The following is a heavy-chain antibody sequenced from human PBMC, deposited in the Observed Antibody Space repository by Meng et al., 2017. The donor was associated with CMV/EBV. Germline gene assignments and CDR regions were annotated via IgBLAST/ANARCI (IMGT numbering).Heavy chain of an antibody. CDR2: INSNSGGT. Sequence: ASVKVSCKASGHTFTGYYMHWVRQAPGQGLEWMGWINSNSGGTNYAQKFQGRVTMTRDTSISTAYMELSRLRSDDTAVYYCARDPGIAARPGGAFDIWGQGTMVTVSS. D-gene: IGHD6-6*01. J-gene: IGHJ3*02. V-gene: IGHV1-2*02. CDR3: ARDPGIAARPGGAFDI. CDR1: GHTFTGYY.